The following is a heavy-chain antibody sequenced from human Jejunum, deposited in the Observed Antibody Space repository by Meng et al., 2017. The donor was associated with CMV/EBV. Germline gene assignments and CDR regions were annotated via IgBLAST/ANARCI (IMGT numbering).Heavy chain of an antibody. CDR2: NHTSRNT. D-gene: IGHD3-10*01. Sequence: GSIRIGNDWRGWVRQPRKKGLEWIESNHTSRNTYNDPCNRRGVTISVETSKNQFSLKMTAVTAADTAVFYCARHGPRGRFGSSGFDYWGLGTLVTVSS. V-gene: IGHV4-39*01. J-gene: IGHJ4*02. CDR3: ARHGPRGRFGSSGFDY. CDR1: GSIRIGNDW.